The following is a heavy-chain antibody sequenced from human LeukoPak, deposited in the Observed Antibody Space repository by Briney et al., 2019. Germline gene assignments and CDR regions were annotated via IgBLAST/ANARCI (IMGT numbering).Heavy chain of an antibody. CDR2: INPSSGAT. J-gene: IGHJ4*02. CDR3: AREGQQLDY. D-gene: IGHD6-13*01. Sequence: GASVKVSCKATGYTFTDYYIHWVRQAPGQGLEWMGWINPSSGATNYAQKFEGRVTMTRDTSISAAYMGITGLRSDDTAVYYCAREGQQLDYWGQGTLVTVSS. CDR1: GYTFTDYY. V-gene: IGHV1-2*02.